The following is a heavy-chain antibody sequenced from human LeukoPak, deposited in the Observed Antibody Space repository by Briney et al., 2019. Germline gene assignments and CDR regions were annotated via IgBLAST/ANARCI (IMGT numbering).Heavy chain of an antibody. D-gene: IGHD3-16*01. Sequence: PSETLSLTCAVSGGSIGSGGYSWSWIRQPPGKGLEWIGYIYHSGSTYYNPSLKSRVTISVDRSKNQFSLKLSSVTAADTAVYYCASSLGAVWGSFDYWGQGTLVTVSS. CDR2: IYHSGST. CDR1: GGSIGSGGYS. CDR3: ASSLGAVWGSFDY. V-gene: IGHV4-30-2*01. J-gene: IGHJ4*02.